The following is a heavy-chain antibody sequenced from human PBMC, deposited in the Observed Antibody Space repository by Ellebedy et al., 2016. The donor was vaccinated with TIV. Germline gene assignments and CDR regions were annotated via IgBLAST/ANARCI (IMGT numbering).Heavy chain of an antibody. CDR2: ITWNSDKI. D-gene: IGHD3-16*02. V-gene: IGHV3-9*01. J-gene: IGHJ4*02. CDR3: AKGARYGASSEYSDL. Sequence: SLKISXAASKFTFDDYAMYWVRQAPGKGLEWVSGITWNSDKIDYADSVKGRFTISRDNAKNSLFLQMNSLRPEDTALYYCAKGARYGASSEYSDLWGQGTLVTVSS. CDR1: KFTFDDYA.